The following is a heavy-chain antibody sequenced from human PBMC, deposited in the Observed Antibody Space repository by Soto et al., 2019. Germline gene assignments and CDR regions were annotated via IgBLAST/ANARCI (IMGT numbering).Heavy chain of an antibody. D-gene: IGHD6-6*01. CDR2: NYYSGIT. J-gene: IGHJ6*02. Sequence: QVQLQESGPGLVKPSQTLSLTCTVSGGSISSGGYYWTWIRQHPGKVLEWIGYNYYSGITYYNPSLNSRVTISLDTSNNQFSLKLSSVTAADTAVYYCARGSSIAGLYYGMDVWGQGTTVTVSS. CDR1: GGSISSGGYY. V-gene: IGHV4-31*03. CDR3: ARGSSIAGLYYGMDV.